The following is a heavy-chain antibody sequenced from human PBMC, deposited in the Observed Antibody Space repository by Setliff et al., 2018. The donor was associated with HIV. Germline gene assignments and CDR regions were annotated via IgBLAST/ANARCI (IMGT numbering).Heavy chain of an antibody. V-gene: IGHV3-48*01. CDR1: GFPFSSYS. Sequence: PGGSLRLSCAASGFPFSSYSMNWFRQPPGKGLEWVAYISGSSGSIYYTDSVKGRVTVSRDNAKDSLYMQMNSLRAEDTAVYYCARSVIGYYYYGMDVWGQGTLVTVSS. CDR2: ISGSSGSI. D-gene: IGHD3-10*01. J-gene: IGHJ6*02. CDR3: ARSVIGYYYYGMDV.